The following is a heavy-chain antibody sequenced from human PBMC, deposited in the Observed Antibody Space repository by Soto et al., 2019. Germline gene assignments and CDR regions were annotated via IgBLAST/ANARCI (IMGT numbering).Heavy chain of an antibody. V-gene: IGHV1-18*01. CDR1: GYTFTSYG. CDR3: ARVGSGYDGGALDAFDI. D-gene: IGHD5-12*01. Sequence: ASVKVSCKASGYTFTSYGISWVRQAPGQGLEWMGWISAYNGNTNYAQKLQGRVTMTTDTSTSTAYMELRGLRSDDTAVYYFARVGSGYDGGALDAFDIWGQGTMVTVSS. CDR2: ISAYNGNT. J-gene: IGHJ3*02.